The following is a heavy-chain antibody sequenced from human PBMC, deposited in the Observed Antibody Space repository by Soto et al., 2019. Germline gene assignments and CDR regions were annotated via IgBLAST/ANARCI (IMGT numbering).Heavy chain of an antibody. CDR3: ARNVAAVAGYVFDY. J-gene: IGHJ4*02. V-gene: IGHV4-34*01. Sequence: SETLSLTCAVYGGSFSGYYWSWIRQPPGKGLEWIGEINHSGSTSYNPSLKSRVTISVDTSKNQFSLKLSSVTAADTAVYYCARNVAAVAGYVFDYWGQGTLVTVSS. CDR2: INHSGST. CDR1: GGSFSGYY. D-gene: IGHD6-19*01.